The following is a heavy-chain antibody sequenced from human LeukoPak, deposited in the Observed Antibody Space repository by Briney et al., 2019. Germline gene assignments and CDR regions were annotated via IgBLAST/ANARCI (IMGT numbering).Heavy chain of an antibody. CDR3: ARDLVRGVIISALAN. CDR2: INHSGGST. D-gene: IGHD3-10*02. Sequence: ASVKVSCKASGYTFTSYYMHWVRQAPGQGLEWMGIINHSGGSTSYAQKFQGRVTMTRDTSTSTVYMELRSLRSEDTAVYYCARDLVRGVIISALANWGQGTLVTVSS. V-gene: IGHV1-46*01. J-gene: IGHJ4*02. CDR1: GYTFTSYY.